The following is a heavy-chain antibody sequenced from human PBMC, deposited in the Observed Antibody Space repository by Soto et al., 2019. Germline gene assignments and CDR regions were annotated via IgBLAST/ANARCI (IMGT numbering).Heavy chain of an antibody. D-gene: IGHD3-10*01. V-gene: IGHV3-30-3*01. CDR1: GFTFSSHA. J-gene: IGHJ4*02. CDR2: ISYDGGNK. CDR3: PRACDYSGSGSYSDFDY. Sequence: QVQLVESGGGVVQPGTSLRLSCAASGFTFSSHAMHWVLQAPGKGLEWVALISYDGGNKDYTDSVKGRFTISRDDSKNTLYLHMNSLRSEATAVYYCPRACDYSGSGSYSDFDYWGQGTLVTVSS.